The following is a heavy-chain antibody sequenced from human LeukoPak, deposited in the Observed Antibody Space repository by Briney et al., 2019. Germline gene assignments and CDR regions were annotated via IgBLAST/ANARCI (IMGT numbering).Heavy chain of an antibody. V-gene: IGHV4-4*07. CDR1: GGSISSYY. D-gene: IGHD1-26*01. CDR2: IYAGGSA. CDR3: ARAVGATGDY. Sequence: SETLSLTCTVSGGSISSYYWSWIRQPAGKGLEWIGRIYAGGSASYNPSLKSRVTMSANTSKNQLSLQLSSVTAADTALYYCARAVGATGDYWGQGTLATVSS. J-gene: IGHJ4*02.